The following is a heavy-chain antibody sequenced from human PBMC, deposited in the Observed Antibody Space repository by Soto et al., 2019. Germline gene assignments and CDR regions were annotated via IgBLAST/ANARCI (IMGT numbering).Heavy chain of an antibody. CDR2: IDSSTKYT. V-gene: IGHV3-11*05. CDR3: AGESCYTMXV. D-gene: IGHD2-15*01. CDR1: GFTFRDYY. J-gene: IGHJ6*02. Sequence: GGSLRLSCEASGFTFRDYYMTWFRQAPGKGLEWLSYIDSSTKYTNYADSVKGRFTISRDNAKNSLYLQMNSLRADDTVVYYCAGESCYTMXVWGQGTMVTVSS.